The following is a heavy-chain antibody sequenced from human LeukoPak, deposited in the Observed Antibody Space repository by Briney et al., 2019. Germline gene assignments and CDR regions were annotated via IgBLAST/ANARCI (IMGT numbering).Heavy chain of an antibody. CDR1: SGSISSYY. CDR2: IYYSGST. J-gene: IGHJ4*02. D-gene: IGHD4-23*01. Sequence: SETLSLTCTVSSGSISSYYWNWIRQPPGKGLEWIGCIYYSGSTNYNPSLKSRVTISVDTSKNQFSLKLSSVTAADTAVYYCARVSVAGGFDYWGQGTLVTVSS. CDR3: ARVSVAGGFDY. V-gene: IGHV4-59*01.